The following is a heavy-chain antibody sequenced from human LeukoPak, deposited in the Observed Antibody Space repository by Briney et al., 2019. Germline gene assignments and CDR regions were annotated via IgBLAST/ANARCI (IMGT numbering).Heavy chain of an antibody. CDR1: GYSFTGKY. V-gene: IGHV1-2*02. J-gene: IGHJ4*02. Sequence: GASVKVSCKASGYSFTGKYMHWVRQAPGQGLEWVGWINPNGGGTNYAQKFQGRVTMTRDTSISTAYMELSRLKSDDTALYYCAGGITGGDYRGQGTLVTVSS. CDR3: AGGITGGDY. CDR2: INPNGGGT. D-gene: IGHD1-14*01.